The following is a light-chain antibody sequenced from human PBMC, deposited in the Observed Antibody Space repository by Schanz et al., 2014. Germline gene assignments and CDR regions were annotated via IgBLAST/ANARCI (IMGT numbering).Light chain of an antibody. CDR3: CSYAGSSTRHWV. J-gene: IGLJ3*02. Sequence: QSALTQPPSASGSPGQSVTISCTGTSSDVGAYNFVSWYEQHPGKAPKLMINEVNKRPSGVTDRFSGSKSGNTASLTVSGLQADEEADHYCCSYAGSSTRHWVFGGGTKLTVL. V-gene: IGLV2-8*01. CDR2: EVN. CDR1: SSDVGAYNF.